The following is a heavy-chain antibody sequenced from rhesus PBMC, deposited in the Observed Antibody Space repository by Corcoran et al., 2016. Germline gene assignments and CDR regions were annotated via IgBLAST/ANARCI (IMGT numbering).Heavy chain of an antibody. Sequence: QVQLVQSGAEVKKPGSSVKVSCKASGYTFTDYYMHWVRQAPGPGLEWMGELNPKTGGTNYAQKFQGRVTMTRDTSTSTAYMELSSLRSEDTAVYYCVTRYFDYWGQGVLVTVSS. CDR2: LNPKTGGT. CDR1: GYTFTDYY. J-gene: IGHJ4*01. V-gene: IGHV1-138*01. CDR3: VTRYFDY. D-gene: IGHD1-26*01.